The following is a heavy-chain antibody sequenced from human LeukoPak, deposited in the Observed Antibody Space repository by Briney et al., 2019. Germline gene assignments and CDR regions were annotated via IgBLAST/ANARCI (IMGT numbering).Heavy chain of an antibody. J-gene: IGHJ3*02. CDR2: IIPIFGTA. Sequence: SVKVSCKASGGTFSSYAISWVRQAPGQGLEWMGGIIPIFGTANYAQKFQGRVTITTDESTSTAYMELSSLRSEDTAVYYCAREAANDDAFDIWGQGTMVTVSS. V-gene: IGHV1-69*05. CDR1: GGTFSSYA. CDR3: AREAANDDAFDI. D-gene: IGHD1-1*01.